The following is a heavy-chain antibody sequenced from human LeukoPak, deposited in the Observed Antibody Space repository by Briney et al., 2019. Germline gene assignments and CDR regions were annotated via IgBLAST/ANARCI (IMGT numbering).Heavy chain of an antibody. CDR3: ARSQYSGYDSDYYYGMDV. Sequence: GGSLRLSCAASGFTFSSYSMNWVRQAPGKGLEWVSSISSSSSYIYYADSVKGRFAISRDNAKNSLYLQMNSLRAEDTAVYHCARSQYSGYDSDYYYGMDVWGKGTTVTVSS. J-gene: IGHJ6*04. CDR1: GFTFSSYS. CDR2: ISSSSSYI. D-gene: IGHD5-12*01. V-gene: IGHV3-21*01.